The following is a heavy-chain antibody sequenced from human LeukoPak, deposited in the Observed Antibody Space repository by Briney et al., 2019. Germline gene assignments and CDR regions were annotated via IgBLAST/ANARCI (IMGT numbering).Heavy chain of an antibody. CDR1: GGSFSGYY. J-gene: IGHJ4*02. Sequence: SETLSLTCAVYGGSFSGYYWSWIRQPPGKGLEWIGEINHSGSTNYNPSLKSRVTISVDTSKNQFSLKLSSVTAADTAVYFCTRRGAVAADFDYWGQGTLVTVPS. CDR2: INHSGST. V-gene: IGHV4-34*01. D-gene: IGHD6-19*01. CDR3: TRRGAVAADFDY.